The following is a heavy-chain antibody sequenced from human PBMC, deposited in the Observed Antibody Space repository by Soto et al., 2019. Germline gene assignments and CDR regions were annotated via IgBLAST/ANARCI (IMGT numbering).Heavy chain of an antibody. CDR3: ALVRYFGWSRYSYYYMVV. CDR1: GFSFSTSGVG. J-gene: IGHJ6*03. V-gene: IGHV2-5*02. D-gene: IGHD3-9*01. Sequence: SGPRLVNPTRTLTLTCTCSGFSFSTSGVGVGWIRQPPGKALEWLALIYWDDDKRYSPSLKSRLTITKDTSKNQVVLTMDNMDPVDTAPYYCALVRYFGWSRYSYYYMVVWGKGRTVTVS. CDR2: IYWDDDK.